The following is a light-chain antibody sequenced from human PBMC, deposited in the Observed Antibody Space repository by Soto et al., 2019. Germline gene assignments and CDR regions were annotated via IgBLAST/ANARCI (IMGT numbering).Light chain of an antibody. V-gene: IGKV3-20*01. Sequence: EIELTQSPGTLSLSPGERATLSCRASQSVSSSYLAWYQQKPGQAPRLLIYGASSRATDIPDRFSGSGSGTDFTLTISRLEPEDFAVYYCQQYGSSWTFGQGTKVEIK. CDR1: QSVSSSY. CDR3: QQYGSSWT. CDR2: GAS. J-gene: IGKJ1*01.